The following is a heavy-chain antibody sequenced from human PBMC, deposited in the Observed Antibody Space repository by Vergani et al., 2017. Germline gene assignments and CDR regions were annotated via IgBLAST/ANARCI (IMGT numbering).Heavy chain of an antibody. V-gene: IGHV4-59*01. CDR3: ASVLQYRPSGAFDI. CDR1: GGSISSYY. J-gene: IGHJ3*02. Sequence: QVQLQESGPGLVKPSETLSLTCTVSGGSISSYYWSWIRQPPGKGLEWIGYIYYSGSTNYNPSLKSRVTISVDTSKNQFSLKLSSVTAADTAVYYCASVLQYRPSGAFDIWGQGTMVTVSS. CDR2: IYYSGST. D-gene: IGHD4-11*01.